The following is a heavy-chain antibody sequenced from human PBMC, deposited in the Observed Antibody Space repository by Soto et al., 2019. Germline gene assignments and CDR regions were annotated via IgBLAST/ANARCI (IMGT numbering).Heavy chain of an antibody. Sequence: SQTLSLTCAISGDSVASNSAAWNWIRQSPSRGLEWLGRTYYRSKWYNDYAVSVKSRITINPDTSKNQFSLQLNSVTPEDTAVYYCACTNLSDRGYYYYYMAVWGKGTTVTVSS. CDR2: TYYRSKWYN. CDR1: GDSVASNSAA. V-gene: IGHV6-1*01. CDR3: ACTNLSDRGYYYYYMAV. D-gene: IGHD2-8*01. J-gene: IGHJ6*03.